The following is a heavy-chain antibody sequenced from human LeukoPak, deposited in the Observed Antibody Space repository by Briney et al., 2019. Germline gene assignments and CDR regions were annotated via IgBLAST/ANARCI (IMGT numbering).Heavy chain of an antibody. CDR3: ARGQYCSGGSCYHDP. CDR2: ISGSSGTI. J-gene: IGHJ5*02. V-gene: IGHV3-48*02. D-gene: IGHD2-15*01. Sequence: GGSLRLSCAASGFSFSNYGMNWVRQAPGKGLEWVSYISGSSGTIYYADSVKGRFTISRDNAKNSLYLQMDSLRDEDTAVCYCARGQYCSGGSCYHDPWGQGTLVTVSS. CDR1: GFSFSNYG.